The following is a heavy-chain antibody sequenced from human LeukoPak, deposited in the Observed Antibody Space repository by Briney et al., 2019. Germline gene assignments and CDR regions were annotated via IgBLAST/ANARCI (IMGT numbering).Heavy chain of an antibody. CDR3: AKGGDDYYMDV. CDR2: ISSSSSTI. CDR1: GFTFSSYS. J-gene: IGHJ6*03. V-gene: IGHV3-48*01. Sequence: GGSLRLSCAASGFTFSSYSMNWVRQAPGKGLEWVSYISSSSSTIYYADSVKGRFTISRDNAKNSLYLQMNSLRAEDTAVYYCAKGGDDYYMDVWGKGTTVTVSS. D-gene: IGHD7-27*01.